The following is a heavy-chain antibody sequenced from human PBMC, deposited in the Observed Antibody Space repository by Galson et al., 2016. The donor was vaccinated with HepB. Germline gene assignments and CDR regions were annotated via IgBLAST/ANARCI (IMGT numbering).Heavy chain of an antibody. D-gene: IGHD6-6*01. CDR3: ARDGRQDRGSIFDY. J-gene: IGHJ4*02. Sequence: LEWVSSINGGDNGGGIGPYYADSVKGRFTISRDNSKNTFYLQMNSLRADDTAVYYCARDGRQDRGSIFDYWGQGTLVTVSS. CDR2: INGGDNGGGIGP. V-gene: IGHV3-66*01.